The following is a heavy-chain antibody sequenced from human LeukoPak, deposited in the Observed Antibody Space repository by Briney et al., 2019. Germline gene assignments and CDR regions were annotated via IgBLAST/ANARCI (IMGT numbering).Heavy chain of an antibody. CDR2: TYYRSKWYN. J-gene: IGHJ6*02. V-gene: IGHV6-1*01. CDR3: ARDRSSSWVGVDV. CDR1: GDSVSSNSAA. Sequence: SQTLSLTCALSGDSVSSNSAAWNWIRQSPSRGLEWLGRTYYRSKWYNDYAVSVKSRININPDKSKNPFSLQLNSVTPEDTAVYYCARDRSSSWVGVDVWGQGTTVTVSS. D-gene: IGHD6-13*01.